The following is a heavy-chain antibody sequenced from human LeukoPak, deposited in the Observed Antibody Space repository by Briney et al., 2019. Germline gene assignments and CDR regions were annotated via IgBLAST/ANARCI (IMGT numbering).Heavy chain of an antibody. CDR1: GVSLSSYY. CDR3: ARGIADRYNCFDL. J-gene: IGHJ5*02. Sequence: SETLSLTCTVSGVSLSSYYWRWLREPPGKGLEGIGNFSYSGNTNYNPSLRSRVTFSVDTSKNELSLKLSSVTAAYTAVYYCARGIADRYNCFDLWGQGTLVTVSS. D-gene: IGHD6-13*01. V-gene: IGHV4-59*08. CDR2: FSYSGNT.